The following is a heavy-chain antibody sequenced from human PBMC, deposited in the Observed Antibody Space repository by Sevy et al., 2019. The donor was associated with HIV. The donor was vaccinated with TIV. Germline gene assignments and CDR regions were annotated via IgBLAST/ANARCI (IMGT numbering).Heavy chain of an antibody. J-gene: IGHJ3*02. CDR2: IWFDGSIR. CDR3: TREDSPRGLRAFDI. V-gene: IGHV3-30-3*01. Sequence: GGSLRLSCEASGFTFSGYSMHWVRQAPGKGLEWVTSIWFDGSIRYYTDSVKGRFTISRDNSKNTLYLQTDSLRVEDTAVYYCTREDSPRGLRAFDIWGQGTVVTVSS. CDR1: GFTFSGYS. D-gene: IGHD4-17*01.